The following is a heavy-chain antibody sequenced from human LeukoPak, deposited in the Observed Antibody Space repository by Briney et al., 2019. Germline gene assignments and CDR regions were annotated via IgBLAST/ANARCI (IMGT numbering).Heavy chain of an antibody. D-gene: IGHD4-17*01. V-gene: IGHV4-34*01. Sequence: SETLSLTCAVYGGSFSGYYWSWIRQPPGKGLEWIGEINYSGSTNYNPSLKSRVTISVDTSKNQFSLKLSSVTAADTAVYYCALHGAGGMTTVTNNWFDPWGQGTLVTVSS. CDR3: ALHGAGGMTTVTNNWFDP. CDR2: INYSGST. J-gene: IGHJ5*02. CDR1: GGSFSGYY.